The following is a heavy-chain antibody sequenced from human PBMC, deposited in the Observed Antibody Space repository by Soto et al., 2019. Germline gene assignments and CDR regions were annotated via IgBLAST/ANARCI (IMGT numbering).Heavy chain of an antibody. Sequence: PGGSLRLSCAASGFTFSSYAMSWVRQAPGKGLEWVSAISGSGGSTYYADSVKGRFTISRDNSKNTLYLQMNSQRAEDTAVYYCAKFRDYDILTGPFDYWGQGTLVTVSS. CDR3: AKFRDYDILTGPFDY. CDR2: ISGSGGST. J-gene: IGHJ4*02. CDR1: GFTFSSYA. V-gene: IGHV3-23*01. D-gene: IGHD3-9*01.